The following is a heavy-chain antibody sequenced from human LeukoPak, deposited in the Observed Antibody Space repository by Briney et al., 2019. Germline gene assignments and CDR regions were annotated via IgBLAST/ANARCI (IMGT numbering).Heavy chain of an antibody. D-gene: IGHD3-22*01. CDR1: GYNFINYG. Sequence: ASVKVSCKASGYNFINYGISWVRQAPGQGLDWMGWISTYNGNSIYAQKFQGRVTMTTDTSTSTGYMDLRSLTSDDTAVYYCARDAIGYYDSSGYAWFDPWGQGTLVTVSS. CDR2: ISTYNGNS. CDR3: ARDAIGYYDSSGYAWFDP. V-gene: IGHV1-18*01. J-gene: IGHJ5*02.